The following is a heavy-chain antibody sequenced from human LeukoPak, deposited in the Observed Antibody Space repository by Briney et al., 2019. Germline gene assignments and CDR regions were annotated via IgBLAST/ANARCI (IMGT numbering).Heavy chain of an antibody. CDR2: IKQDGSEK. J-gene: IGHJ4*02. D-gene: IGHD3-10*01. CDR1: GFTFRNHW. V-gene: IGHV3-7*03. Sequence: TGGSLRLSCAASGFTFRNHWMHWVRQAPGKGLEWVANIKQDGSEKYYIDSVKGRFTISRDNAKTSLFLQMNSLRADDTAVYYCARGAPVPFGGAWGQGTLVTVSS. CDR3: ARGAPVPFGGA.